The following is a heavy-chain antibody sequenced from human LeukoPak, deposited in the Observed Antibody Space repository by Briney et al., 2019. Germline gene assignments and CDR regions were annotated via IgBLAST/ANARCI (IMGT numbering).Heavy chain of an antibody. CDR2: IYPGDSDT. Sequence: GESLKISCKGSGYSFTSYWIGWVRQMPGKGLEWMGIIYPGDSDTRYSPSFQGQVTISADKSISTAYLQWSSLKASDTAMYYFASPTTGTTIAFVIWGQGTIVTVSS. J-gene: IGHJ3*02. D-gene: IGHD4-17*01. CDR3: ASPTTGTTIAFVI. V-gene: IGHV5-51*01. CDR1: GYSFTSYW.